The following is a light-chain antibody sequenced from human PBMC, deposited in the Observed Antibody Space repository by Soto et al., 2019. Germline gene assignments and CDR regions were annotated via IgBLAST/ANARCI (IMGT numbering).Light chain of an antibody. CDR2: KDS. V-gene: IGLV3-25*03. J-gene: IGLJ2*01. CDR3: QSLDRVPV. CDR1: ELPRQY. Sequence: SYELTQPPSVSVSPGQTARITCSGDELPRQYTYWYHQKPGQAPVLVIYKDSERPSGIPERFSGSSSGTTVTLTISGVQAEDEADYYFQSLDRVPVFVGGTKVTVL.